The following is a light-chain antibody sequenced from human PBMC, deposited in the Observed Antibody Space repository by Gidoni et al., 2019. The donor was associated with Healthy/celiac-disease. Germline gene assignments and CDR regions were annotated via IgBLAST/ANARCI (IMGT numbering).Light chain of an antibody. V-gene: IGKV3-11*01. CDR2: DAS. Sequence: EIVLTQSPATLSLSPGERATLSCRASQSVSSYFAWYQQKPGQAPQLLIYDASNRATGIPARFSGSGSGTDFTLTISSLEPEDFAVYYCQQRSNWPPLTFXGXTKVEIK. J-gene: IGKJ4*01. CDR3: QQRSNWPPLT. CDR1: QSVSSY.